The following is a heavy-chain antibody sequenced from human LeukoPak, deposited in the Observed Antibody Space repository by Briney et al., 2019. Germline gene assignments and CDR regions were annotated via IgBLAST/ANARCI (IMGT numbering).Heavy chain of an antibody. V-gene: IGHV1-2*02. J-gene: IGHJ4*02. CDR2: INPNSGGT. CDR3: ARSRKVVHDIDY. CDR1: GYTFTSYG. Sequence: GASVKVSCKASGYTFTSYGISWVRQAPGQGLEWMGWINPNSGGTNYAQKFQGRVTMTRDTSISTAYMELSRLRSDDTAVYYCARSRKVVHDIDYWGQGTLVTVSS. D-gene: IGHD1-26*01.